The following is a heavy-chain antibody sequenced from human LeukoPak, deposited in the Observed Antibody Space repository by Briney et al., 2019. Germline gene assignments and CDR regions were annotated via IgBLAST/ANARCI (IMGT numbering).Heavy chain of an antibody. Sequence: GSSVNVSFKASGYTFTDYYLHWVRQAPGQGLEWMGSINPNSGYTNYLPKFQGRVTMTRDASISTAYMELSRLRSDDTAIYFCASGSRLRLVIFGVIVPPDYWGQGTLVTVSS. CDR1: GYTFTDYY. V-gene: IGHV1-2*02. J-gene: IGHJ4*02. D-gene: IGHD3-3*02. CDR2: INPNSGYT. CDR3: ASGSRLRLVIFGVIVPPDY.